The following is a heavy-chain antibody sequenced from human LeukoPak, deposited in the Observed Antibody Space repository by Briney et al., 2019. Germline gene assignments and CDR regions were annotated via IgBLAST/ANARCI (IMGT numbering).Heavy chain of an antibody. CDR1: GFTFSSYW. Sequence: PGGSLRLSCAASGFTFSSYWMHWVRQAPGKGLVWVSRINTDGSSTSYANSVKGRFTISRDNAKNTLYLQMNSLRAEDTAVYYCARDRGFTVKLDYWGQGTLVTVSS. J-gene: IGHJ4*02. CDR2: INTDGSST. CDR3: ARDRGFTVKLDY. D-gene: IGHD4-17*01. V-gene: IGHV3-74*01.